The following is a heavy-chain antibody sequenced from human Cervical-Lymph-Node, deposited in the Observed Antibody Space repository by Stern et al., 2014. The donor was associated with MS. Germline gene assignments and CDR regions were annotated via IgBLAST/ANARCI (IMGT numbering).Heavy chain of an antibody. Sequence: QLQLQESGPGLVKPSPTLSLTCAVTGGSISSAEYYWSWIRQSPGKGLEWIGYIHNSGTTYYNPSLKSRVTISVDTSKNQFSLKLRSVTAADTAVYYCSRDADGYSLVFGYWGRGTLVTVSS. J-gene: IGHJ4*02. CDR1: GGSISSAEYY. D-gene: IGHD5-24*01. V-gene: IGHV4-30-4*01. CDR3: SRDADGYSLVFGY. CDR2: IHNSGTT.